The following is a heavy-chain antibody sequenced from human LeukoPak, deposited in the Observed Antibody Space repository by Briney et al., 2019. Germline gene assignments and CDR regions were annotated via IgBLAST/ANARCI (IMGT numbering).Heavy chain of an antibody. V-gene: IGHV3-20*04. CDR1: GLTVSSNY. CDR3: ARDFSSTTYSSSWYSLYFDY. D-gene: IGHD6-13*01. CDR2: INWNGDIT. Sequence: GGSLRLSCAASGLTVSSNYMSWVRQAPGKGLEWVSGINWNGDITNYADSVKGRFTISRDNAKNSLYLQMNSLRAEDTAVYYCARDFSSTTYSSSWYSLYFDYWGQGTLVTVSS. J-gene: IGHJ4*02.